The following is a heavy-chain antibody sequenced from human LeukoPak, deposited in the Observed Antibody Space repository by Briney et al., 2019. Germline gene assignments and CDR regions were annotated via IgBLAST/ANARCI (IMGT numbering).Heavy chain of an antibody. J-gene: IGHJ4*02. V-gene: IGHV4-4*07. CDR1: GGSISSYY. CDR3: ARDHEDDSSGFVFDY. Sequence: SETLSLTCTVSGGSISSYYWSWIRQPAGKGLEWIGRIYTSGSTNYNASLKSRVSMSVDTSKNQFSLKLSSVTAADTAVYYCARDHEDDSSGFVFDYWGQGTLVTVSS. CDR2: IYTSGST. D-gene: IGHD3-22*01.